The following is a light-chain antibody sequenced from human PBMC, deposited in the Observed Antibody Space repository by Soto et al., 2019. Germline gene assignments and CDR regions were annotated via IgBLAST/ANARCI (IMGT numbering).Light chain of an antibody. CDR3: QQYNNWPIT. CDR2: GAS. CDR1: QNVLSN. V-gene: IGKV3-15*01. Sequence: EIMMTPSPATLSVSPVERATLSCRATQNVLSNLAWYQQKPGQAPRLLIYGASTRATGLPARFSGSGSGTQFTLTISSLQSEDFAVYYCQQYNNWPITFGQGTRLEIK. J-gene: IGKJ5*01.